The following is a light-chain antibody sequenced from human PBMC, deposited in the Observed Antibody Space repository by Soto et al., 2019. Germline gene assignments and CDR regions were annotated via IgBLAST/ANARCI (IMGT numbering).Light chain of an antibody. V-gene: IGKV3-20*01. J-gene: IGKJ3*01. CDR3: HQYDNAPFT. CDR1: QSLSSNY. CDR2: GAS. Sequence: EIVLTQSPGTLSLSPGERATLSCRASQSLSSNYLAWYQQRPGQSPRLLVYGASSRATGIPDRFSGSGFGTDSALPISRLEPEDSAVYYCHQYDNAPFTFGPGTRVGIK.